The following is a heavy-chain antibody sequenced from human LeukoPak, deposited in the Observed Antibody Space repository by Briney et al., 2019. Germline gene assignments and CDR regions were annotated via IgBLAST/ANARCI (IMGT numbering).Heavy chain of an antibody. CDR3: ARDQRESYFDWLPPYSYYYGMDV. J-gene: IGHJ6*02. CDR1: GFTFSSFS. CDR2: IWYDGSNK. D-gene: IGHD3-9*01. V-gene: IGHV3-33*08. Sequence: GGSLRLSCAASGFTFSSFSMNWVRQAPGKGLEWVAVIWYDGSNKYYADSVKGRFTISRDNSKNTLYLQMNSLRAEDTAVYYCARDQRESYFDWLPPYSYYYGMDVWGQGTTVTVSS.